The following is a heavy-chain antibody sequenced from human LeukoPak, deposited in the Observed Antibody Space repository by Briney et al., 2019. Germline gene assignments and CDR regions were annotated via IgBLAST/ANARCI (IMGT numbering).Heavy chain of an antibody. J-gene: IGHJ4*02. D-gene: IGHD1-14*01. V-gene: IGHV4-30-4*01. CDR1: GGSISNGDNY. Sequence: SQTLSLTCTVSGGSISNGDNYWSSIRQPPGKGLEWIGYIYHSGSTYYNPSLKSRVTISIDTSKNQFSLKLSSVTAADTAVYYCARDASGTAYGYWGQGTLVTVSS. CDR3: ARDASGTAYGY. CDR2: IYHSGST.